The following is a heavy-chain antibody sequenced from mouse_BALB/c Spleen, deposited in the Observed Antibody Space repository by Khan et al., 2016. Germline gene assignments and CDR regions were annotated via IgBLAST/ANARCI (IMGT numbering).Heavy chain of an antibody. J-gene: IGHJ4*01. CDR1: GYAFSSSW. V-gene: IGHV1-82*01. D-gene: IGHD1-2*01. Sequence: QVQLQQSGPELVKPGASVKISCKASGYAFSSSWMNWVKQRPGQGLEWIGRIYPGDGDTNYNGKFKGKATLTADKSSSTAYMQLSSLTSVDSAVYFCGRGYCYGARDYWGQGTSVTVSS. CDR2: IYPGDGDT. CDR3: GRGYCYGARDY.